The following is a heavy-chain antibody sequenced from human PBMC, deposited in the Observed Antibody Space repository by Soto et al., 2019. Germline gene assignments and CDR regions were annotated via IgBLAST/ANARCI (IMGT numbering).Heavy chain of an antibody. CDR3: AKGRYRSPRDLLQLADFDY. D-gene: IGHD6-13*01. V-gene: IGHV3-30*18. CDR1: GFTFSSYG. Sequence: QVQLVESGGGVVQPGRSLRLSCAASGFTFSSYGMHWVRQAPGKGLEWVAVISYDGSNKYYADSVKGRFTISRDNSKNPLYLQVNSLRPEYTAVYYCAKGRYRSPRDLLQLADFDYWGQGTLVTVSS. J-gene: IGHJ4*02. CDR2: ISYDGSNK.